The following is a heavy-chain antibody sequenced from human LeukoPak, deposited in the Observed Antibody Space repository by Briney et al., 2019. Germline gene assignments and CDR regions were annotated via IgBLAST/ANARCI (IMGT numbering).Heavy chain of an antibody. V-gene: IGHV4-34*01. D-gene: IGHD3-22*01. J-gene: IGHJ4*02. CDR3: AFRSDYYDSSGYQTNDY. CDR1: GGSFSGYY. CDR2: INHSGST. Sequence: PSETLSLTCAVCGGSFSGYYWSWIRQPPGKGLEWIGEINHSGSTNYNPSLKSRVTISVDTSKNQFSLKLSSVTAADTAVYYCAFRSDYYDSSGYQTNDYWGQGTLVTVSS.